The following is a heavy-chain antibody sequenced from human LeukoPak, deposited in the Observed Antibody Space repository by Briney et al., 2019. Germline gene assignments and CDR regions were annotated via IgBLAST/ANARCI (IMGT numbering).Heavy chain of an antibody. V-gene: IGHV3-30*02. D-gene: IGHD3-10*01. CDR1: GFTFSYYG. Sequence: GGSLRLSCAASGFTFSYYGMHWVRQAPGKGLEWVAFIRYDGNDKFYADSVKGRFAISRDTSRNTLYLQMNSLRAEDTAMYYCAEPLMRDRWFGESWGQGTLVTVSS. CDR3: AEPLMRDRWFGES. J-gene: IGHJ5*02. CDR2: IRYDGNDK.